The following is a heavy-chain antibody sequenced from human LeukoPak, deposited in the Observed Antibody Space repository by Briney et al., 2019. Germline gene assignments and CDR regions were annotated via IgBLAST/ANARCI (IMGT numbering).Heavy chain of an antibody. Sequence: SETLSLTCTVSGGSISSGSYYWSRIRQPAGKGLEWIGRIYTSGSTNYNPSLKSRVTISVDTSKNQFSLNLSSVTAADTAVYYCARESRDGYNFYYYMDVWGKGTTVTVSS. V-gene: IGHV4-61*02. CDR3: ARESRDGYNFYYYMDV. CDR1: GGSISSGSYY. CDR2: IYTSGST. J-gene: IGHJ6*03. D-gene: IGHD5-24*01.